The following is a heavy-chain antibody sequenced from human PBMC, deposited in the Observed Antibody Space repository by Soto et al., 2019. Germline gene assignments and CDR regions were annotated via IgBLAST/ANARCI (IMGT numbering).Heavy chain of an antibody. V-gene: IGHV3-9*01. J-gene: IGHJ4*02. CDR3: AKDIDYYGSGPYDY. Sequence: GGSLRLSCASSGFTFDDYAMHLVRQAPGKGLEWVSGISWNSGSIGYADSVKGRFTISRDNAKNSLYLQMNSLRAEDTALYYCAKDIDYYGSGPYDYWGQGTLVTVSS. D-gene: IGHD3-10*01. CDR1: GFTFDDYA. CDR2: ISWNSGSI.